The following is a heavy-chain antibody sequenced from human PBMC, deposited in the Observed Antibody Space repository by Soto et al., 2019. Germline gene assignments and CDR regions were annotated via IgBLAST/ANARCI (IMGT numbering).Heavy chain of an antibody. CDR3: ARFRGRPGGDYYYYGMDV. J-gene: IGHJ6*02. V-gene: IGHV1-69*13. Sequence: SVKVSCKASGGTFSSYAISWVRQAPGQGLEWMGGIIPIFGTANYAQKFQGRVTITADESTSTAYMELSSLRSEDTAVYYCARFRGRPGGDYYYYGMDVWGQGTTVTVSS. CDR1: GGTFSSYA. D-gene: IGHD2-21*01. CDR2: IIPIFGTA.